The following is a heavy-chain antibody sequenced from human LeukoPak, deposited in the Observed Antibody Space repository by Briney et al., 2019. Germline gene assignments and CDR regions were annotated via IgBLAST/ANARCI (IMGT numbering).Heavy chain of an antibody. CDR1: GGSITSYY. D-gene: IGHD3-9*01. CDR2: ISGSGNI. CDR3: ARHRGAIWYFDY. V-gene: IGHV4-59*08. J-gene: IGHJ4*02. Sequence: PSETLSLTCTVSGGSITSYYWSWIRRAPGKGLEWIGYISGSGNIHYNPSLKSPLTISVDTSRNQVSLKLSSVTVADTAVYYCARHRGAIWYFDYWGQGTLVTVSS.